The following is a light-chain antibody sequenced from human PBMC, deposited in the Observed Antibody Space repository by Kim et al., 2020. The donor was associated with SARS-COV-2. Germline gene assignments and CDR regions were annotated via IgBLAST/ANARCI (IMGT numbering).Light chain of an antibody. CDR3: QQYYSTPYT. V-gene: IGKV4-1*01. J-gene: IGKJ2*01. CDR1: QSVLYSSNNKNY. Sequence: DIVMTQSPDSLAVSLGERATINCKSSQSVLYSSNNKNYFAWYQQKPGQPPKLLIYWASTRESGVPDRFSGSGSGTDFTLTISSPQAEDVAVYYCQQYYSTPYTFGQGTKLEI. CDR2: WAS.